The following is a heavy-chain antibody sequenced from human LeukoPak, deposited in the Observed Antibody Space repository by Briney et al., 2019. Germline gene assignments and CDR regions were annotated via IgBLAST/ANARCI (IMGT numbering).Heavy chain of an antibody. V-gene: IGHV4-30-2*01. D-gene: IGHD5-12*01. CDR3: ARGGSGYDYGTFDY. J-gene: IGHJ4*02. Sequence: PSQTPSLTCAVSGGSISSGGYSWSWIRQPPGKGLEWIGYIYHSGSTYYNPSLKSRVTISVDRSKNQFSLKLSSVTAADTAVYYCARGGSGYDYGTFDYWGQGTLVTVSS. CDR1: GGSISSGGYS. CDR2: IYHSGST.